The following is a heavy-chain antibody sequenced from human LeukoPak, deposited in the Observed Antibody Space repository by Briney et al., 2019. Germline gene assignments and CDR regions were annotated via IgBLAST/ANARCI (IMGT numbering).Heavy chain of an antibody. D-gene: IGHD3-10*01. Sequence: PGGSLRLSCAASGFTFRSYEMNWVRQAPGKGLEWVSYISSSGTIYYADSVKGRFTISRDNAKNSLYLQMNSLRAEDTAVYYCARDPLDTSAGTYYYYMAVWGKGTTVTVSS. CDR2: ISSSGTI. CDR1: GFTFRSYE. J-gene: IGHJ6*03. V-gene: IGHV3-48*03. CDR3: ARDPLDTSAGTYYYYMAV.